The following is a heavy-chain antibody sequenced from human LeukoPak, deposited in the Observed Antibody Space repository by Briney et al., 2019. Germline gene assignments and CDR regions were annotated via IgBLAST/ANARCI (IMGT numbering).Heavy chain of an antibody. CDR2: IETGGAST. Sequence: GGSLRLSCAASGLTFSSYGMSWVRQAPGKGLEWVSAIETGGASTYYADSVKGRFTISRDNSKNTLYLQMNSLRAEDTAVYYCAKPARTDYADYWGQGTLVTVSS. J-gene: IGHJ4*02. CDR1: GLTFSSYG. V-gene: IGHV3-23*05. D-gene: IGHD1-14*01. CDR3: AKPARTDYADY.